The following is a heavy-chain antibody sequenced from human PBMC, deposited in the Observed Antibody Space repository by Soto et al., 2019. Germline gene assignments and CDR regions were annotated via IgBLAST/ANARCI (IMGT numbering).Heavy chain of an antibody. D-gene: IGHD1-26*01. Sequence: SETLSLTCTVSGGSISSSSYYWGWIRQPPGKGLEWIGSIYYSGSTYYNPSLKSRVTISVDTSKNQFSLKLSSVTAADTAVYYCATQTGAEYYGMDVWGQGTTVTVSS. V-gene: IGHV4-39*01. CDR2: IYYSGST. CDR1: GGSISSSSYY. CDR3: ATQTGAEYYGMDV. J-gene: IGHJ6*02.